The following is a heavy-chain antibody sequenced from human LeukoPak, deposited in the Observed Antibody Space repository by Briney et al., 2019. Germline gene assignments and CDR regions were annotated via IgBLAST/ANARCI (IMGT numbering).Heavy chain of an antibody. CDR2: IIPIFGTA. V-gene: IGHV1-69*13. J-gene: IGHJ3*02. CDR1: GGTFSSYA. CDR3: ARKMYYYDSSGPNGGAFDI. Sequence: SVKVSCTASGGTFSSYAISWERQAPGQGLEWMGGIIPIFGTANYAQKFQGRVTITADESTSTAYMELSSLRSEDTAVYYCARKMYYYDSSGPNGGAFDIWGQGTMVTVSS. D-gene: IGHD3-22*01.